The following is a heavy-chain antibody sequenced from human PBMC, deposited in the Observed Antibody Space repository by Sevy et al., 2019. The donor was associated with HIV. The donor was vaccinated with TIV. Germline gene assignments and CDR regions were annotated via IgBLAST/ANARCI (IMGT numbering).Heavy chain of an antibody. D-gene: IGHD1-26*01. CDR1: GGSITSLY. Sequence: SETLSLTCTVSGGSITSLYWNWIRQPPGKGLEWIANIYYNGHINYNPSLKSRVTLSFDTSKNPFSLRLGSVTAADTAMYYCAGENAWGRGYSWGQGTLVTVSS. CDR3: AGENAWGRGYS. CDR2: IYYNGHI. J-gene: IGHJ4*02. V-gene: IGHV4-59*08.